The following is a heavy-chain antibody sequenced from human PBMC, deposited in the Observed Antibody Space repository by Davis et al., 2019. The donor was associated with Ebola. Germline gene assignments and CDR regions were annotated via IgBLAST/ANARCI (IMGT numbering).Heavy chain of an antibody. V-gene: IGHV1-69*06. Sequence: SVKVSCKASGGTFSSYAISWVRQAPGQGLEWMGGIIPIFGTANYAQKFQGRVTITADKSTSTAYMELSSLRSEDTAVYYCAPTMVGGYFDYWGQGTLVTVSS. J-gene: IGHJ4*02. CDR1: GGTFSSYA. D-gene: IGHD3-10*01. CDR3: APTMVGGYFDY. CDR2: IIPIFGTA.